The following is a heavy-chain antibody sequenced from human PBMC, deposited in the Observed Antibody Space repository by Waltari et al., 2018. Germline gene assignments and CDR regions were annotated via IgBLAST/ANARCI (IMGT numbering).Heavy chain of an antibody. J-gene: IGHJ3*02. CDR3: AGQKLAGPGRTFDI. Sequence: QVQLQESGPGLVKPSETLSLTCAVSGYSISSGYYWGWIRQPPGKGLEWIGSIYHSGSTYYNPSLKSRVTISVDTSKNQFSLKLSSVTAADTAVYYCAGQKLAGPGRTFDIWGQGTMVTVSS. V-gene: IGHV4-38-2*01. CDR2: IYHSGST. CDR1: GYSISSGYY. D-gene: IGHD6-13*01.